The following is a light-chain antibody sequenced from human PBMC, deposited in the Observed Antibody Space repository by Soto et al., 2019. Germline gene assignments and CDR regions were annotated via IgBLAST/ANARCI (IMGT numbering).Light chain of an antibody. V-gene: IGKV3-20*01. Sequence: EVVLTQSPGTLSLSPGERATLSCRASQSVTNNYFAWYQQKPGQAPRLLIFGSSDRATGIPDRFSGSGSGTDFPLSISRLGPDDFAVYYCQQYGSSPPYTFGQGTKLEIK. J-gene: IGKJ2*01. CDR3: QQYGSSPPYT. CDR2: GSS. CDR1: QSVTNNY.